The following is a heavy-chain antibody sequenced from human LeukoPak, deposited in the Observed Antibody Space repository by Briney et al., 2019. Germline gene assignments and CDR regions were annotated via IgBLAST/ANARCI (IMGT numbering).Heavy chain of an antibody. J-gene: IGHJ6*03. CDR3: ARGGSPIFYYYMDV. D-gene: IGHD2-2*01. V-gene: IGHV3-23*01. Sequence: GGSLRLSCAASGFTFSHYGMTWVRQAPGKGLEWVSAISGSGGSTYYAGSVKGRFTISRDNSKNTLYLQMNSLRADDTAIYYCARGGSPIFYYYMDVWGEGTTVTISS. CDR1: GFTFSHYG. CDR2: ISGSGGST.